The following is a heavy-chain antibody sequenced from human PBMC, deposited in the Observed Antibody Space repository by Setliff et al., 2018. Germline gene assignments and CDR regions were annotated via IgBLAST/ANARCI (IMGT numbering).Heavy chain of an antibody. Sequence: ASETLSLTCAASGGTFSDYYWTWIRQPPGKGLEWIGEINHSGSTNYNPSLKSRVTMSVDKSKNQFSLKLTSVTAADTAVYYCARGLEGEDYFYYMDVWGKGNTVTVSS. CDR3: ARGLEGEDYFYYMDV. D-gene: IGHD2-21*01. J-gene: IGHJ6*03. CDR2: INHSGST. CDR1: GGTFSDYY. V-gene: IGHV4-34*01.